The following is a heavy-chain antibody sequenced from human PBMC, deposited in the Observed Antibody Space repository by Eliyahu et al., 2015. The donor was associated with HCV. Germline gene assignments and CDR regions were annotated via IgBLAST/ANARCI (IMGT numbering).Heavy chain of an antibody. CDR2: IYYNGYT. J-gene: IGHJ4*02. CDR1: GGSISNGGYY. CDR3: ARHCSGGDCYQAFDS. D-gene: IGHD2-21*02. Sequence: QLQLQESGPGLVRPSETLSLTCSVSGGSISNGGYYWGWIRXPPGKGLEWIGSIYYNGYTYYNPSLKSRVTMSVDTSKNQFSLKLTSVTAADTAVYYCARHCSGGDCYQAFDSWGQGTLVTVSS. V-gene: IGHV4-39*01.